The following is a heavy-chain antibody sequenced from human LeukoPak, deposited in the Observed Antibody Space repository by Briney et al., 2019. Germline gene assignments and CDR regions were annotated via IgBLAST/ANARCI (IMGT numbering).Heavy chain of an antibody. J-gene: IGHJ4*02. CDR1: GFTFSNYA. CDR3: AKDIGYCSSISRYCDY. V-gene: IGHV3-23*01. CDR2: ISGSGDST. D-gene: IGHD2-2*01. Sequence: PGGSLRLSCTASGFTFSNYAMSWVRQAPGKGLEWVSLISGSGDSTYYADSVKGRFTISRDNSKNTLYLQMNSLRVEDTAVYYCAKDIGYCSSISRYCDYWGQGTLVTVSS.